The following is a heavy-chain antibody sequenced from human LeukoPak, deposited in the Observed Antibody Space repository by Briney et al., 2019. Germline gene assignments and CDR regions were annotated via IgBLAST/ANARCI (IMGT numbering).Heavy chain of an antibody. Sequence: PGGSLRLSCAASGFTFSSYDMHWVRQAPGKRLEWVAIISYDGSNKYYADSVKGRFTISRDNSKNTLYLQMNSLRAEDTAVYYCAKHKGQWLVPCKVFDYWGQGTLVTVSS. CDR2: ISYDGSNK. CDR3: AKHKGQWLVPCKVFDY. V-gene: IGHV3-30*18. CDR1: GFTFSSYD. D-gene: IGHD6-19*01. J-gene: IGHJ4*02.